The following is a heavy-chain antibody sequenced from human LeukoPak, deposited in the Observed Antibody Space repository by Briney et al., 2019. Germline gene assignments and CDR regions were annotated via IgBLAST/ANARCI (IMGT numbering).Heavy chain of an antibody. J-gene: IGHJ4*02. D-gene: IGHD6-13*01. CDR1: GFIFKNAW. Sequence: GSLRLSCAASGFIFKNAWMSWIRQPPGKGLEWIGEINHSGSTNYNPSLKSRVTISVDTSKNQFSLKLSSVTAADTAVYYCARGLTNSSWYYFDYWGQGTLVTVSS. V-gene: IGHV4-34*01. CDR2: INHSGST. CDR3: ARGLTNSSWYYFDY.